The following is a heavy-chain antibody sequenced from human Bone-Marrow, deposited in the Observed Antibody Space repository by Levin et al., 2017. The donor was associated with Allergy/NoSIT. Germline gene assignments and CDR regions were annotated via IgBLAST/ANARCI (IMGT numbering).Heavy chain of an antibody. CDR2: IKSRSDGETT. D-gene: IGHD3-9*01. V-gene: IGHV3-15*01. J-gene: IGHJ4*02. CDR3: TTEVDWLGHFHSDY. CDR1: GFNFNNAW. Sequence: PGGSLRLSCAASGFNFNNAWMNWVRQAPGKGLEWVGRIKSRSDGETTDYAAPVKGRFIISRDDSKKTLSLQMNSLKIEDTAMYYCTTEVDWLGHFHSDYWGQGTLVTVSS.